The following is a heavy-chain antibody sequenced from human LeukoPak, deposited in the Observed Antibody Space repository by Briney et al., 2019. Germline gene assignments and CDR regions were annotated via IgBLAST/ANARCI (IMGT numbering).Heavy chain of an antibody. CDR2: IIPIFGTA. V-gene: IGHV1-69*05. CDR1: GGTFSSYA. CDR3: ARGSRDYGDYVYDY. Sequence: ASVKVSCKDSGGTFSSYAISWVRQAPGQGLEWMGRIIPIFGTANYAQKFQGRVTITTDESTSTAYMELSSLRSEDTAVYYCARGSRDYGDYVYDYWGQGTLVTVSS. J-gene: IGHJ4*02. D-gene: IGHD4-17*01.